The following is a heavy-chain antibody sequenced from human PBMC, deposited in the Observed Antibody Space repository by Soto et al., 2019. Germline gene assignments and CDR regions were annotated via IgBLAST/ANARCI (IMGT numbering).Heavy chain of an antibody. CDR3: ARDGYCSGGSCYSVPVFDY. D-gene: IGHD2-15*01. V-gene: IGHV3-33*01. Sequence: QLQLVESGGGVAQPGRSLRLSCAASGFTFSSYGMHWVRQAPGKGLEWVAVIWYDGSKKYYADSVKGRFTISRDNSKNTLYLQMNSLRAEDTAVYYCARDGYCSGGSCYSVPVFDYWGQGTLVTVSS. CDR1: GFTFSSYG. CDR2: IWYDGSKK. J-gene: IGHJ4*02.